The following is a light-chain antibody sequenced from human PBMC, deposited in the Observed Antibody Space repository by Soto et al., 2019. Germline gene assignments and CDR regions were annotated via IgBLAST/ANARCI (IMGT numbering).Light chain of an antibody. J-gene: IGKJ1*01. Sequence: EVVLTQSPATLSLSLWERATLSCRASQRVGNYFAWYQQKPGQTPRLLIFETSRRATGIPARFSGSGSGTDFALTISSLEPEDSAVYYCQQGTNWPWTFGPGTKVDIK. CDR2: ETS. CDR3: QQGTNWPWT. V-gene: IGKV3-11*01. CDR1: QRVGNY.